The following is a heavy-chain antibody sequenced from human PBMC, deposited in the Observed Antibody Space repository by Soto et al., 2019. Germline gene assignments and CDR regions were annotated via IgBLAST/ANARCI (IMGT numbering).Heavy chain of an antibody. CDR3: AGTYCSGGSCYDDY. CDR1: GVSISSYY. D-gene: IGHD2-15*01. Sequence: PSETLSLTCTVSGVSISSYYWSWIRQPPGKGLEWIGYIYYSGSTNYNPSLKSRVTISVDTSKNQFSLKLSSVTAADTAVYYCAGTYCSGGSCYDDYWGQGTLVTVSS. CDR2: IYYSGST. V-gene: IGHV4-59*08. J-gene: IGHJ4*02.